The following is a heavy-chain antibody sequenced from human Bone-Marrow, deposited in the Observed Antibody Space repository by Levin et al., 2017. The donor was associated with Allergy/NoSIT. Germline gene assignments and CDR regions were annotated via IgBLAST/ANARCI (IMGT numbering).Heavy chain of an antibody. D-gene: IGHD6-19*01. CDR3: AKTKQWLVRRSERGADALQI. CDR1: EFTFSSYA. V-gene: IGHV3-23*01. J-gene: IGHJ3*02. CDR2: ISNSGGST. Sequence: GGSLRLSCAASEFTFSSYAMSWVRQTPGKGLEWVSTISNSGGSTYYADSVKGRFTISRDNSKDTLFLQMNSLTVEATAAYYCAKTKQWLVRRSERGADALQIWGQGTMVTVSS.